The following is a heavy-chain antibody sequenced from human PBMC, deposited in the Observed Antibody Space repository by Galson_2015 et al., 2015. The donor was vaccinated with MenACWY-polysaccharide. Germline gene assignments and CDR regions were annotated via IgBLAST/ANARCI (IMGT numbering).Heavy chain of an antibody. D-gene: IGHD3-10*01. CDR2: IKQDGTDK. V-gene: IGHV3-7*03. Sequence: SLRLSCAASGFTFTSLWMTWVRQAPGKGLEWVANIKQDGTDKYYVDSVKGRFTISRDNAKNSLYLQMNSLRADDTAVYHCGRGGYGTGSGSYWGQGTLVTVSS. CDR1: GFTFTSLW. CDR3: GRGGYGTGSGSY. J-gene: IGHJ4*02.